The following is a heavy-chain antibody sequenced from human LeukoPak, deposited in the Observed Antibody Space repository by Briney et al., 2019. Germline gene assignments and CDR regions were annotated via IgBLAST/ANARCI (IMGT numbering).Heavy chain of an antibody. D-gene: IGHD2-15*01. CDR2: IWYDGSSK. CDR3: ARGYCSGGSCPYYDY. V-gene: IGHV3-33*01. CDR1: GFTFSSYG. Sequence: GGSLRLSCAASGFTFSSYGMHWVRQAPGEGLEWVAVIWYDGSSKYYADSVKGRFTISRDNSKNTLYLQMNSLRAEDTAVYYCARGYCSGGSCPYYDYWGQGTLVTVSS. J-gene: IGHJ4*02.